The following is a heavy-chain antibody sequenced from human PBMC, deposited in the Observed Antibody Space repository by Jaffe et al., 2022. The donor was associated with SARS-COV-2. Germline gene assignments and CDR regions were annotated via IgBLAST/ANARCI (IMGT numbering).Heavy chain of an antibody. V-gene: IGHV4-59*01. D-gene: IGHD3-10*01. CDR3: ARDTTGWFGELSDALDI. CDR2: VSFSGGT. Sequence: QVQLQESGPGLVKPSETLSLTCSVSGGSISTYYWSWIRQPPGKGLEWIGYVSFSGGTNYNPSLKSRVTISLDTSRNQFSLKLSSVTAADTAVYYCARDTTGWFGELSDALDIWGQGTMVTVSS. J-gene: IGHJ3*02. CDR1: GGSISTYY.